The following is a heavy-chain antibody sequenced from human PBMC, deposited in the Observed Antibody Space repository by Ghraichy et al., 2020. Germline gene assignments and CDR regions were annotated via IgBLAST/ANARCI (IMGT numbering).Heavy chain of an antibody. Sequence: LSLTCAASGFTVSSNSMSWVRQAPGKGLEWISVIYSGGSIKYADSVKGRFTISADISKNMIFLQMSSLRVEDTALYYCARDGGYCSTPTCYSGYGLDSWGRGTLVTVSS. CDR2: IYSGGSI. CDR1: GFTVSSNS. J-gene: IGHJ4*02. V-gene: IGHV3-66*01. CDR3: ARDGGYCSTPTCYSGYGLDS. D-gene: IGHD2-2*01.